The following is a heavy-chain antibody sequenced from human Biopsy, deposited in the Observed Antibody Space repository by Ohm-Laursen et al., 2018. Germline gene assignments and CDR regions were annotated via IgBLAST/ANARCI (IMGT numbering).Heavy chain of an antibody. Sequence: AASVKVSCKASGYTFTGYYLHWVRQAPGQGLEWMGWIDPNSGGTNYAQNFQGRVTMTRDTSISTAYMELSRLRSDDTAVYYCARDDYYYDLDVWGQGTTVTVSS. CDR2: IDPNSGGT. CDR3: ARDDYYYDLDV. J-gene: IGHJ6*02. V-gene: IGHV1-2*02. CDR1: GYTFTGYY.